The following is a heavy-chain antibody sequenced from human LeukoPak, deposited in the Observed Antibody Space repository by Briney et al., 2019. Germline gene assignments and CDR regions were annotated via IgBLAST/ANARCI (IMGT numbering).Heavy chain of an antibody. CDR3: ARDGYSGSNEAFDI. D-gene: IGHD1-26*01. J-gene: IGHJ4*02. CDR2: ISYDGSNK. Sequence: PGGSRRLSCADSGFTFSSYAMHWVRQAPGKGLEWVAVISYDGSNKYYADSVKGRFTISRDNSKNTLYLQMNSLRAEDTAVYYCARDGYSGSNEAFDIWGQGTLVTVSS. CDR1: GFTFSSYA. V-gene: IGHV3-30-3*01.